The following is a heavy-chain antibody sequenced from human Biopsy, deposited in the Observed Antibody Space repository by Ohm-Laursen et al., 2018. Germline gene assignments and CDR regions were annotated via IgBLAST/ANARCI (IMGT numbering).Heavy chain of an antibody. J-gene: IGHJ3*02. CDR3: AKDGGQWLGGAFDI. CDR2: LAFDGSNK. Sequence: SLRLSCSASGFGMYAMHWVRQPPGKGLEWLAVLAFDGSNKYYAESVKGRFTISRGRSRDTVHLQMNSLRDEDTALYYCAKDGGQWLGGAFDIWGHGTMVSVSS. V-gene: IGHV3-30*18. D-gene: IGHD6-19*01. CDR1: GFGMYA.